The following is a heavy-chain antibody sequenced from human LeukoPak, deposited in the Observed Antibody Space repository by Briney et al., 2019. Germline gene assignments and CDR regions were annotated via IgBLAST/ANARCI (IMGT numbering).Heavy chain of an antibody. CDR1: GYTFTNYG. V-gene: IGHV1-18*01. CDR3: ARGAPYCSGGTCSAIDY. J-gene: IGHJ4*02. D-gene: IGHD2-15*01. CDR2: ISTYNAKP. Sequence: GASVKVSCKASGYTFTNYGISWVRQAPGQGLEWMGWISTYNAKPNYAQKVQGRVSMTTDASTSTAYMELRSLRSDDTAVYYCARGAPYCSGGTCSAIDYWGQGTLVTVSS.